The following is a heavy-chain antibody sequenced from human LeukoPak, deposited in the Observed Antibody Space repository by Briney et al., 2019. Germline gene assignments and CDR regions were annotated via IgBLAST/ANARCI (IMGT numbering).Heavy chain of an antibody. CDR3: ARSITIFGVVQYYFDY. CDR2: IYYSGST. V-gene: IGHV4-59*01. D-gene: IGHD3-3*01. CDR1: GGSISSYY. Sequence: SETLSLTCTVSGGSISSYYWSWIRQPPGKGLEWIGYIYYSGSTNYNPSLKSRVTISVDTSKNQFSLKLSSVTAAGTAVYYCARSITIFGVVQYYFDYWGQGTLVTVSS. J-gene: IGHJ4*02.